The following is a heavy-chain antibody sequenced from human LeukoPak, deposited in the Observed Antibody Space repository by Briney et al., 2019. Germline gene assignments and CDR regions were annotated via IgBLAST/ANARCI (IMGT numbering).Heavy chain of an antibody. CDR1: GYTFTSYG. Sequence: ASVKVSCKASGYTFTSYGISWWRQAPGQGLEWMGWISAYSGNTNYAQKLHGRVTMTTDTSTSTAYMELRSLRSDDTAVYYCARVYSYGYEGVCFDPWGQGTLVTVSS. CDR3: ARVYSYGYEGVCFDP. J-gene: IGHJ5*02. CDR2: ISAYSGNT. D-gene: IGHD5-18*01. V-gene: IGHV1-18*01.